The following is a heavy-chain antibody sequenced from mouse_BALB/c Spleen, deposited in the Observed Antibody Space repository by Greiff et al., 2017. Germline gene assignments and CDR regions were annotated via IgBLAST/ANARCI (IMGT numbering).Heavy chain of an antibody. CDR1: GYTFTSYW. CDR2: IYPGDGDT. Sequence: QVQLKESGAELARPGASVKLSCKASGYTFTSYWMQWVKQRPGQGLEWIGAIYPGDGDTRYTQKFKGKATLTADKSSSTAYMQLSSLASEDSAVYYCARHAWFAYWGQGTLVTVSA. J-gene: IGHJ3*01. CDR3: ARHAWFAY. V-gene: IGHV1-87*01.